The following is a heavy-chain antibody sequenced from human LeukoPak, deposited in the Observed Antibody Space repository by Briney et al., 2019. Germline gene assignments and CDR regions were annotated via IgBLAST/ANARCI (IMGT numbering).Heavy chain of an antibody. CDR1: GYTFTSYA. D-gene: IGHD3-10*01. Sequence: ASVKVSCKASGYTFTSYAISWVRQAPGQGLEWMGGIIPIFGTANYAQKFQGRVTITADESTSTAYMELSSLRSEDTAVYYCARENLWFGEDAVGWFDPWGQGTLVTVSS. J-gene: IGHJ5*02. CDR3: ARENLWFGEDAVGWFDP. CDR2: IIPIFGTA. V-gene: IGHV1-69*13.